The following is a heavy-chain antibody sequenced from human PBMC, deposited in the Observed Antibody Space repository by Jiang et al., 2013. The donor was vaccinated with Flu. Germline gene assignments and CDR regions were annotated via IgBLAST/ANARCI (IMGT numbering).Heavy chain of an antibody. J-gene: IGHJ6*03. D-gene: IGHD6-13*01. CDR3: ARKTGIAAADYYYYYMDV. Sequence: TLSLTCAVSGGSISSSNWWSWVRQPPGKGLEWIGEIYHSGSTNYNPSLKSRVTISVDKSKNQFSLKLSSVTAADTAVYYCARKTGIAAADYYYYYMDVWGKGTTVTVSS. CDR2: IYHSGST. CDR1: GGSISSSNW. V-gene: IGHV4-4*02.